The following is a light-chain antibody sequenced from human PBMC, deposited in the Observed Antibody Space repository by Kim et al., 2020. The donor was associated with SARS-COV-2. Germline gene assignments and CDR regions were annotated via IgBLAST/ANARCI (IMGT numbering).Light chain of an antibody. Sequence: SATINCKSSQPVLYNSNNKNYLAWYQQKPGQAPKLLIYWASIRESGVSDRFSGSGSETDFTLTISSLQAEDVAVYYCQQYYSTPPSFGQGTKLEIK. J-gene: IGKJ2*03. CDR3: QQYYSTPPS. CDR2: WAS. CDR1: QPVLYNSNNKNY. V-gene: IGKV4-1*01.